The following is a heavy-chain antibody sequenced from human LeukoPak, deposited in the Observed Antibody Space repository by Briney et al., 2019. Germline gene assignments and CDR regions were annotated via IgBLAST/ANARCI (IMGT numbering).Heavy chain of an antibody. CDR3: ARLEDSSWSNVDC. D-gene: IGHD6-13*01. Sequence: GESLKISCEGSGYGFTDYWISWVRQMPGKCLELMGRIDPNDSYTNYSPSFQGHVTISVDRSSSTAYLQWRSLKASDTAMYYCARLEDSSWSNVDCWGQGTLVTVSS. J-gene: IGHJ4*02. CDR2: IDPNDSYT. CDR1: GYGFTDYW. V-gene: IGHV5-10-1*01.